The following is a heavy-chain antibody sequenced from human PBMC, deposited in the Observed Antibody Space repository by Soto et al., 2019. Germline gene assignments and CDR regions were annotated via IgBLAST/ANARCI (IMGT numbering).Heavy chain of an antibody. CDR2: IQYDGSKK. CDR1: GFTFRNYG. J-gene: IGHJ5*01. V-gene: IGHV3-33*06. Sequence: VQLVESGGGVVQPGRSLRLSCEASGFTFRNYGMHWVRQTPVKGLEWVAGIQYDGSKKYYAESVKGRFTISRDNSKNTLYLEIDSLRAEDTAVYYCAKDLEVVGANRRGYDSWGQGTLVTVSS. CDR3: AKDLEVVGANRRGYDS. D-gene: IGHD1-26*01.